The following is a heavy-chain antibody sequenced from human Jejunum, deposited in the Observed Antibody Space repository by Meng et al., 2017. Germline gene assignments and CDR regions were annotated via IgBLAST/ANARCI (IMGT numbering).Heavy chain of an antibody. Sequence: GESLKISCAASGLSFSNSVMYWVRQAPGKGLEWVSSIIGSGTVTDYPESVKGRFTISRDNSKNTVSLQMNSLRAEDTAIYYCATLWAKTNYFDSWGQGTLVTGAS. CDR3: ATLWAKTNYFDS. CDR2: IIGSGTVT. D-gene: IGHD4/OR15-4a*01. V-gene: IGHV3-23*01. CDR1: GLSFSNSV. J-gene: IGHJ4*02.